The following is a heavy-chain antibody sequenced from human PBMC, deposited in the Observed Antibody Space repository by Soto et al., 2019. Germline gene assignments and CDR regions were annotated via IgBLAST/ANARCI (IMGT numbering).Heavy chain of an antibody. CDR3: VRATYFSDSSGYTRCLDY. Sequence: GGSLRLSCAGSGFTLSDNYINWVRQAPGKGLEWVGRSRDKPQGYSTAYAASVKGRFTTSRDESKNSAYLQMNSLKTEDTAVYYCVRATYFSDSSGYTRCLDYWGQGTLVTVPS. CDR2: SRDKPQGYST. D-gene: IGHD3-22*01. CDR1: GFTLSDNY. J-gene: IGHJ4*02. V-gene: IGHV3-72*01.